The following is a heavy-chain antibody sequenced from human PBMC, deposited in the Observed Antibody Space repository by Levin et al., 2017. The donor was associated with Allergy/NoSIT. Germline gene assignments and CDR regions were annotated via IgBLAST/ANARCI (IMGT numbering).Heavy chain of an antibody. J-gene: IGHJ5*02. Sequence: GGSLRLSCVASGFTFSVSPVHWVRQASGKGLEWIGRIKTKAESYATAYAASVKGRFTISRDDSKNTAYLQMNSLETEDTAVYYCTRRVIDCSAGRCYSDWFGPWGQGTLVTVSS. D-gene: IGHD2-15*01. CDR1: GFTFSVSP. CDR3: TRRVIDCSAGRCYSDWFGP. CDR2: IKTKAESYAT. V-gene: IGHV3-73*01.